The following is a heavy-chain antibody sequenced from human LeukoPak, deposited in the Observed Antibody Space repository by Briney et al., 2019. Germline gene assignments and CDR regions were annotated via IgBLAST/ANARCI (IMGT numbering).Heavy chain of an antibody. Sequence: GGSLRLSCAASGFSFSRYWMHWVRQAPGKGLVWVARISPDGSSALSADSVRGRFTISRDNADNTLYLQLNSLRGEDTAVYYCARVSFCPRCHFDYWGQGTLVTVSS. CDR1: GFSFSRYW. CDR2: ISPDGSSA. J-gene: IGHJ4*02. CDR3: ARVSFCPRCHFDY. D-gene: IGHD2/OR15-2a*01. V-gene: IGHV3-74*03.